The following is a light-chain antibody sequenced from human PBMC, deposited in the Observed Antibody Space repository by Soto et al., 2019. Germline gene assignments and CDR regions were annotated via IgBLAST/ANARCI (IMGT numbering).Light chain of an antibody. J-gene: IGKJ1*01. Sequence: CMSPGESDTLSYRARQSVSSNLAWYQQKPGQAPRLLICGASSRATGIPDRFSGRGSGADFIRISCRQSCEAAVLYYEQHHGSAPRTFGQGTKVDIK. CDR3: EQHHGSAPRT. V-gene: IGKV3D-15*01. CDR1: QSVSSN. CDR2: GAS.